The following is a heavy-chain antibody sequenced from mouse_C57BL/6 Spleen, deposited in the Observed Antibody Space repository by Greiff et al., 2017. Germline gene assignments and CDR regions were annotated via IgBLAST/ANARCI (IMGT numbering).Heavy chain of an antibody. CDR3: ARNVYYDYDDWYFEV. V-gene: IGHV2-2*01. J-gene: IGHJ1*03. CDR1: GFSLTSYG. Sequence: VKVVESGPGLVQPSQSLSITCTVSGFSLTSYGVHWVRQSPGKGLEWLGVIWRGGSTDYNAAFISRLSISKDNSKSQVFFKMNSLQADDTAIYYCARNVYYDYDDWYFEVWGTGTTVTVSS. D-gene: IGHD2-4*01. CDR2: IWRGGST.